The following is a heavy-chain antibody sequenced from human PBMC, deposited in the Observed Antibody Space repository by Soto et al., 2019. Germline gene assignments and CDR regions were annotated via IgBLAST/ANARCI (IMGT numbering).Heavy chain of an antibody. J-gene: IGHJ6*02. V-gene: IGHV3-30*18. CDR1: GFTFSSYG. D-gene: IGHD6-19*01. CDR3: AKSRGWSKKYYYYGMDV. CDR2: ISYDGSNK. Sequence: QVQLVESGGGVVQPGRSLRLSCAASGFTFSSYGMHWVRQAPGKGLEWVAVISYDGSNKYYADSVKGRFTISRDNSKNPLYLQMNSLRAEDTAVYYCAKSRGWSKKYYYYGMDVWGQGTTVTVSS.